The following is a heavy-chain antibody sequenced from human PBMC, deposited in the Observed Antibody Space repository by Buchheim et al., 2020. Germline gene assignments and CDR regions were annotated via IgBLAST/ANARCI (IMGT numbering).Heavy chain of an antibody. D-gene: IGHD3-16*02. J-gene: IGHJ4*02. Sequence: QVQLVESGGGLVQPGRSLRLSCAASGFTFSSYAMHWVRQAPGKGLEWVAVISYDGSNKYYADSVQGRFTISRDNSKNTLYLQMNSLRAEDTAVYYCARALAAGYDYVWGSYRYDYFDYWGQGTL. CDR3: ARALAAGYDYVWGSYRYDYFDY. CDR2: ISYDGSNK. V-gene: IGHV3-30*04. CDR1: GFTFSSYA.